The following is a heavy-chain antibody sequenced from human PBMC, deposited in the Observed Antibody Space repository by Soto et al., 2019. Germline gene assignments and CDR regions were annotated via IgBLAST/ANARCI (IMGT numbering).Heavy chain of an antibody. CDR1: GYTFTGYY. CDR2: INPNSGGT. D-gene: IGHD3-3*01. CDR3: AREKHYDFWSGRGKDYYYYGMDV. Sequence: ASVKVSCKASGYTFTGYYMHWVRQAPGQGLEWMGWINPNSGGTNYAQKFQGWVTMTRDTSISTAYMELSRLRSDDTAVYHCAREKHYDFWSGRGKDYYYYGMDVWGQGTTVTVSS. J-gene: IGHJ6*02. V-gene: IGHV1-2*04.